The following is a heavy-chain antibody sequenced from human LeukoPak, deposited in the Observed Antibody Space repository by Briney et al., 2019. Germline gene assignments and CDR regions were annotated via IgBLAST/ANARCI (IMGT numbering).Heavy chain of an antibody. D-gene: IGHD1-1*01. V-gene: IGHV4-59*01. CDR2: IYGSGST. J-gene: IGHJ5*02. CDR1: GGSISSYY. CDR3: AREGTSGTHLNWFDP. Sequence: SETLSLTCTVSGGSISSYYWSWIRQPPGKWLEWIWHIYGSGSTNYNPSLKSRVTLSVDTSKNQFSLKLSSVTAADTAVYYCAREGTSGTHLNWFDPWGQGTLVTVSS.